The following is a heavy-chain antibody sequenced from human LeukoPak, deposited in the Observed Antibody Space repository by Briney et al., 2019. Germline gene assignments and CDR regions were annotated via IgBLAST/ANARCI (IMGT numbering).Heavy chain of an antibody. CDR1: GFTFSSYW. D-gene: IGHD2-21*02. CDR2: IKEDGSEK. V-gene: IGHV3-7*01. CDR3: TSWGDTTAEYFQR. J-gene: IGHJ1*01. Sequence: GGSLRLSCAASGFTFSSYWMNWVRQAPGKGLEWVANIKEDGSEKYYVDSVKGRFTISRDNAENSMYLQMNSLRVEDTAVYYCTSWGDTTAEYFQRWGQGTLVTVSS.